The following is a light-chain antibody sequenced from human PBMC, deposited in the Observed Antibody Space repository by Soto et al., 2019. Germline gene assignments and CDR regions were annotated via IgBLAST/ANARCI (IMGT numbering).Light chain of an antibody. V-gene: IGKV1-5*03. CDR1: QRIRYW. Sequence: DIQMTQSPSTLSASVGDRATITCRASQRIRYWLAWFQQKAGKAPKILIYEASRLESGVPSRISGSGSGTEFPLTISSLQPDDFATYYCQQYTSYPWTFGQGTKVEIK. CDR3: QQYTSYPWT. CDR2: EAS. J-gene: IGKJ1*01.